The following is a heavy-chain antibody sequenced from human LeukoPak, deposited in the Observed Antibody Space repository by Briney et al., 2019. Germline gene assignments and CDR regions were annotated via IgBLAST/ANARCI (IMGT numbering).Heavy chain of an antibody. J-gene: IGHJ6*02. D-gene: IGHD6-25*01. V-gene: IGHV4-59*01. CDR1: GGSIGSYY. CDR3: ARDTQRGYYCYGMDV. Sequence: PSETLSLTCTVSGGSIGSYYWSWIRQPPGKGLEWIGYIYYSGSTNYNPSLKSRVTISVDTSKNQFSLKLSSVTAADTAVYYCARDTQRGYYCYGMDVWGQGTTVTVSS. CDR2: IYYSGST.